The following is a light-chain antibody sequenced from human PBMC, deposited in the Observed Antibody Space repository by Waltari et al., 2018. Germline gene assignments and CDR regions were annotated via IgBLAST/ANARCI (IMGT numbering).Light chain of an antibody. CDR2: EVS. Sequence: QSALTQPASVSGSPGQSITISCTGTSSDVGGYNYVSWYQQHPGKAPQLMIYEVSNRPSGVSNRFSCSKSGNTASLPISGLQAEDEADYYCSSYTSSSTLGRVFGGGTKLTVL. CDR3: SSYTSSSTLGRV. J-gene: IGLJ3*02. CDR1: SSDVGGYNY. V-gene: IGLV2-14*01.